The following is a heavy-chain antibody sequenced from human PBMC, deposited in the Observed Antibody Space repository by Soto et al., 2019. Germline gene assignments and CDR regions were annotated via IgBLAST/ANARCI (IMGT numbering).Heavy chain of an antibody. J-gene: IGHJ5*02. Sequence: EVQLVESGGGLVQPGGSLRLSCAASTFSFSSYWMSWVRQAPGKGLEWVANIKQDGSEKYYVDSVKGRFTISRDNAKNSLYLQMNSLRAEDTAVYYCARAPKSYCSSSSCYASRLDPWGQGTLVTVSS. V-gene: IGHV3-7*01. CDR2: IKQDGSEK. CDR3: ARAPKSYCSSSSCYASRLDP. D-gene: IGHD2-2*01. CDR1: TFSFSSYW.